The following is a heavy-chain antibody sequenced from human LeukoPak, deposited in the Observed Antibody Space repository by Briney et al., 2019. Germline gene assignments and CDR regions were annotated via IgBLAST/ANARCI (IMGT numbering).Heavy chain of an antibody. Sequence: SETLSLTCAVYGGSSSGYYWSWIRQPPGKGLEWIGEINHSGSTNYNPSLKSRVTISVDTSKNQFSLKLSSVTAADTAVYYCARRRWLRLSGAFDIWGQGTMVTVSS. CDR3: ARRRWLRLSGAFDI. D-gene: IGHD5-12*01. V-gene: IGHV4-34*01. J-gene: IGHJ3*02. CDR1: GGSSSGYY. CDR2: INHSGST.